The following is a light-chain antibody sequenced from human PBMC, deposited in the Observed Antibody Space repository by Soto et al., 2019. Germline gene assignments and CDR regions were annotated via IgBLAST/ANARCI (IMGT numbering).Light chain of an antibody. J-gene: IGLJ3*02. CDR1: SSNIGSNI. Sequence: QSVLTQPPSASGTPGQGGTISCSGSSSNIGSNIVNWYQQLPGTAPKVLIYSTNQRPSGVPDRFSGSKSGTSASLAISGLQSEDEADYYCAAWDDSLNGPVFGGGTKLTVL. CDR2: STN. CDR3: AAWDDSLNGPV. V-gene: IGLV1-44*01.